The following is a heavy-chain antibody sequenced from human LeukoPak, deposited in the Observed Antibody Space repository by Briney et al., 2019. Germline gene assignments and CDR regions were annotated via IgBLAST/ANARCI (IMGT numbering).Heavy chain of an antibody. CDR1: GFNFRGYA. D-gene: IGHD2-21*01. J-gene: IGHJ6*02. V-gene: IGHV3-23*01. Sequence: GGSLRLSCAASGFNFRGYAMSWVRQAPGKGLEWVSAISGSGGRAHYADSVRGRFTISRDNSQNTLQLQMNSLRAEDTAVYYCAKEVVMGETSYYYYGMDVWGQGTTVTVSS. CDR3: AKEVVMGETSYYYYGMDV. CDR2: ISGSGGRA.